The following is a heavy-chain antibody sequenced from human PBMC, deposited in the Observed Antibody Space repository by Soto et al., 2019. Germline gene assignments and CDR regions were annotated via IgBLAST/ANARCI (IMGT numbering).Heavy chain of an antibody. J-gene: IGHJ2*01. CDR1: GYTFINYA. Sequence: QLQLLQSGAEVKKPGASVKVSCKASGYTFINYAICWVRQAAGQGLEWMGWMNPNSGNTGYAQKFQGRVSMTRDTYIGTAYMELRRLTSEDAAVYYCARRRGYSSSPDNWYFDLWCRCSLLTVSS. V-gene: IGHV1-8*01. D-gene: IGHD5-18*01. CDR3: ARRRGYSSSPDNWYFDL. CDR2: MNPNSGNT.